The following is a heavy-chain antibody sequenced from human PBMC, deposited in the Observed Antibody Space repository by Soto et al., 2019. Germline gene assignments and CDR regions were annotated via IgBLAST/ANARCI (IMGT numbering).Heavy chain of an antibody. J-gene: IGHJ3*02. V-gene: IGHV4-30-2*01. D-gene: IGHD3-16*01. CDR2: IYHSGST. Sequence: NPPEKMNLTFATFNVSRSKGDYAGSGIRQPTGKGLEWIGYIYHSGSTYYNPSLKSRVTISVDRSKNQFSLSLQSVTAADTAVYFCVRRKLGDVFDIWGPGTLVTVS. CDR3: VRRKLGDVFDI. CDR1: NVSRSKGDYA.